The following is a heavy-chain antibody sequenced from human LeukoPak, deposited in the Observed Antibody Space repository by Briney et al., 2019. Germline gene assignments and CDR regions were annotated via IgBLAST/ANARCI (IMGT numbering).Heavy chain of an antibody. D-gene: IGHD3-22*01. J-gene: IGHJ3*02. V-gene: IGHV3-30*02. CDR2: IRYDGSNK. Sequence: GGSLRLSCAASGFTFSSYGMHWVRQAPGKGLEWVAFIRYDGSNKYYADSVKGRFTISRDNSKNTLYLQMNSLRAEDTAVYYCAKRGPYYYDSSGYEMSDIWGQGTMVTVSS. CDR3: AKRGPYYYDSSGYEMSDI. CDR1: GFTFSSYG.